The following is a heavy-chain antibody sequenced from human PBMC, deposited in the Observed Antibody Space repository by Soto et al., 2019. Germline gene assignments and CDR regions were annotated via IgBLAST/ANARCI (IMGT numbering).Heavy chain of an antibody. J-gene: IGHJ4*02. Sequence: EVQLVESGGGLIQPGGSLRLSCAVSGFTVSNNYMSWVRQAPGKGLEGVSVIYSGGYTAYGDSVKGRFTISRDNSKNKLTLQNKSPRPEARAFFSWRSEPGGGGYWGQGTLVTVSS. CDR2: IYSGGYT. V-gene: IGHV3-53*01. CDR1: GFTVSNNY. D-gene: IGHD3-10*01. CDR3: RSEPGGGGY.